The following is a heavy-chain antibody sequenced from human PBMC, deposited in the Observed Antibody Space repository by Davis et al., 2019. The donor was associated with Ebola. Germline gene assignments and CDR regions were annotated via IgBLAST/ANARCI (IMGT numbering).Heavy chain of an antibody. V-gene: IGHV3-21*01. CDR2: ISSSSSYI. Sequence: GESLKISCAASGFTFSSYSMNWVRQAPGKGLEWVSSISSSSSYICYADSVKGRFTISRDNAKNMLFLQMSSLRVEDTAVYFCARGVPYYDFWSAYRLDYWGQGAQVTVSS. CDR1: GFTFSSYS. CDR3: ARGVPYYDFWSAYRLDY. D-gene: IGHD3-3*01. J-gene: IGHJ4*02.